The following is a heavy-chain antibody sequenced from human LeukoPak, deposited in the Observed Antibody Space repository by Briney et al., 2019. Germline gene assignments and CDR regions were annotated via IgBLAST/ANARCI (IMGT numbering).Heavy chain of an antibody. V-gene: IGHV3-23*01. CDR2: ISGSGGST. J-gene: IGHJ4*02. CDR1: TFTFSSYW. D-gene: IGHD3-10*01. Sequence: GGSLRLSCVASTFTFSSYWMSWVRQAPGKGLEWVSAISGSGGSTYYADSVKGRFTISRDNSKNTLYLQMNSLRAEDTAVYYCAKGAMVRGVINFDYWGQGTLVTVSS. CDR3: AKGAMVRGVINFDY.